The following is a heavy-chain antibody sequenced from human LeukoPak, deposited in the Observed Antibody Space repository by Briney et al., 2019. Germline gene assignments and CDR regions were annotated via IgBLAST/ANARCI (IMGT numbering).Heavy chain of an antibody. J-gene: IGHJ4*02. CDR3: ARGQSGYCSGGSCYGGAVY. Sequence: SVKVSCKASRGTFSSYAISWVRQAPGQGLEWMGGIIPIFGTANYAQKFQGRVTITADESTSTAYMELSSLRSEDTAVYYCARGQSGYCSGGSCYGGAVYWGQGTLVTVSS. D-gene: IGHD2-15*01. CDR1: RGTFSSYA. CDR2: IIPIFGTA. V-gene: IGHV1-69*01.